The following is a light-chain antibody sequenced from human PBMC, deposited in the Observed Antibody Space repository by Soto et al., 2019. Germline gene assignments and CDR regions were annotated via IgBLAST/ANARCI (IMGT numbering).Light chain of an antibody. Sequence: EIVLTQSPGTLSLSPGERATLSCRASQRVGSSYLAWYQHKPGQAPRLLIYGASRRATGFPARFSGSGSGTDFTLTISSLQSEDFAVYYCQQYDNWPWTFGQGTKVDIK. CDR1: QRVGSSY. V-gene: IGKV3-20*01. J-gene: IGKJ1*01. CDR2: GAS. CDR3: QQYDNWPWT.